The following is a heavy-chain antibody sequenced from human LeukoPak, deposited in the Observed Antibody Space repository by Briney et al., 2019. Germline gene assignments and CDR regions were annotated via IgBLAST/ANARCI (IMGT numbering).Heavy chain of an antibody. CDR1: GYTFTGYY. V-gene: IGHV1-2*02. D-gene: IGHD3-3*01. CDR2: INPNSGGT. Sequence: GASVKVSCKASGYTFTGYYIHWVRQAPGQGLEWMGWINPNSGGTNYAQKFQGRVTMTRDTSISTAYMELSRLRSDDTAVYYCARDGHITIFGVVIHPPYNWFDPWGQGTLVTVSS. J-gene: IGHJ5*02. CDR3: ARDGHITIFGVVIHPPYNWFDP.